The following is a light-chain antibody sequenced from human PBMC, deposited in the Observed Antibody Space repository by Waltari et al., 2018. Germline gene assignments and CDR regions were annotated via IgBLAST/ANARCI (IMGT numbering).Light chain of an antibody. CDR2: SAS. V-gene: IGKV1-39*01. CDR1: QNIDNY. J-gene: IGKJ1*01. CDR3: EQCYKSPAT. Sequence: DIQMTQSPSSLSASVGDRVTITCRASQNIDNYLNWYQQKEGEAPRLLMYSASSLQSGVPSRFRGSGSETEFTLTITSLQPEDSATYFCEQCYKSPATFGQGTRVQIK.